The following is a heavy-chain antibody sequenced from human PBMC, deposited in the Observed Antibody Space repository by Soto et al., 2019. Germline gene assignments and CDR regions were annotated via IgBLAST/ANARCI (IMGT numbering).Heavy chain of an antibody. CDR2: MYFSGST. V-gene: IGHV4-59*02. J-gene: IGHJ5*02. Sequence: XXTLSLPFTVSGGSVSSYYWRWIPQPPGKGLEWIGYMYFSGSTNYNPSLKTRVTISVDTSKNQFSLKLSSVTDADTAVYYCAREYSSGWAKWFDPWGQGTLVTVSS. D-gene: IGHD6-19*01. CDR1: GGSVSSYY. CDR3: AREYSSGWAKWFDP.